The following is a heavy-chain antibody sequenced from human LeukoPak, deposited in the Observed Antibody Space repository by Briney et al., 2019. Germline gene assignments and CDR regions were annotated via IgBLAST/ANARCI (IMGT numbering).Heavy chain of an antibody. CDR2: VRYDGSDT. J-gene: IGHJ4*02. Sequence: GGSLRLSCAASGFTFSSNGMHWVRQAPGKGLEWVAFVRYDGSDTYYADSVRGRFTISRDNSKNTLYLQMNSLRAEDTAVYYCAKDIDYSSDYFDYWGQGTLVTVSS. V-gene: IGHV3-30*02. D-gene: IGHD6-19*01. CDR1: GFTFSSNG. CDR3: AKDIDYSSDYFDY.